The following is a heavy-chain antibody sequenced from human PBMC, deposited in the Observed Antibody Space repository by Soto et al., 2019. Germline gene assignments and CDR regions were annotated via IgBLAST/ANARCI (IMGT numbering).Heavy chain of an antibody. Sequence: EVQLEESEGGLVQPGGSLRLSCAASGFTFSSYSMNWVRQAPGKGLEWVSYMSRSSSTIYYADSVKGRFTISRDNAKNSLYLQMNSLRDEDTAVYYCARDFGDIVVVPAADSEGYYYYDGMDVWGQGTTVTVSS. CDR3: ARDFGDIVVVPAADSEGYYYYDGMDV. CDR1: GFTFSSYS. CDR2: MSRSSSTI. J-gene: IGHJ6*02. D-gene: IGHD2-2*01. V-gene: IGHV3-48*02.